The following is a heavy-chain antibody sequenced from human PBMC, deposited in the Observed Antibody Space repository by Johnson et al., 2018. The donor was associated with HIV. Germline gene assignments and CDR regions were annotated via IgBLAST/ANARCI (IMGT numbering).Heavy chain of an antibody. CDR1: GFTFSSYG. Sequence: QVQLVESGGGVVQPGGSLRLSCAASGFTFSSYGMHWVRQTPGKGLEWVAFTRFDGSKKYYAESVKGRFTISRDNSKTTLYLQMGSLRAEDMAVYYCARDEPTDDAFDIWGQGTMVTVSS. CDR2: TRFDGSKK. V-gene: IGHV3-30*02. CDR3: ARDEPTDDAFDI. J-gene: IGHJ3*02.